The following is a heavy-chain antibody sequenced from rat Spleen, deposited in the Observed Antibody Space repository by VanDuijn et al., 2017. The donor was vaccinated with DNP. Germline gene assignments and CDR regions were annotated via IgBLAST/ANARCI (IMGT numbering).Heavy chain of an antibody. Sequence: QVQLQQSGAELAKPGSSVKISCKTSGFTFTSYFINWIKQTTGQGLEYIGYINTGSGGTNFNEKFKGKATLTVDKSSSTAFMQLSSLTPDDSAVYYCARRRLPYWYFDFWGPGTMVTVSS. D-gene: IGHD1-4*01. CDR3: ARRRLPYWYFDF. CDR2: INTGSGGT. CDR1: GFTFTSYF. J-gene: IGHJ1*01. V-gene: IGHV1-43*01.